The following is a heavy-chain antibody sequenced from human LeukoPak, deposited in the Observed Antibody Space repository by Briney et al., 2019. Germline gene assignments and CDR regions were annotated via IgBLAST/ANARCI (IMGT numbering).Heavy chain of an antibody. V-gene: IGHV1-3*04. CDR2: INTGNDNT. Sequence: ASVKVSCKASGYTFTNYAMHWVRRAPGQRLERMGWINTGNDNTKYSQKFQGRVTITRDTSATTVYMELSSLRSEDTAVYYCARDQGYCSGTTCHYYFDYWGQGTLVTVSS. CDR1: GYTFTNYA. J-gene: IGHJ4*02. CDR3: ARDQGYCSGTTCHYYFDY. D-gene: IGHD2-2*01.